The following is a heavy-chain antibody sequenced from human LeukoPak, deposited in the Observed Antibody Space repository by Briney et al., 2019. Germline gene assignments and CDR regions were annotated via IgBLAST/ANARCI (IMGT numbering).Heavy chain of an antibody. J-gene: IGHJ4*02. Sequence: ETLSLTCTVSGGSISSSSYYWGWIRQPPGKGLEWVANIKQDGSEKYYVDSVKGRFTISRDNAKNSLYLQMNSLRAEDTAVYYCARATGWFPDYWGQGTLVTVSS. V-gene: IGHV3-7*01. CDR2: IKQDGSEK. CDR3: ARATGWFPDY. D-gene: IGHD3-10*01. CDR1: GGSISSSSYY.